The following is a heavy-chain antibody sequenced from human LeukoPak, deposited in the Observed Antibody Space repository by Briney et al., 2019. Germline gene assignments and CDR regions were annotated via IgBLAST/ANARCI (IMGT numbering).Heavy chain of an antibody. CDR2: ISYDGSNK. CDR1: GFTFSSYG. J-gene: IGHJ4*02. V-gene: IGHV3-30*18. CDR3: AKDRGGYGDDY. Sequence: PGGSLRLSCAASGFTFSSYGMHWVRQAPGKGLEWVAVISYDGSNKYYADSVKGRFTISRDNSKNTLYLQMNSLRAEDTAVYYCAKDRGGYGDDYWGQGTLVTVSS. D-gene: IGHD4-17*01.